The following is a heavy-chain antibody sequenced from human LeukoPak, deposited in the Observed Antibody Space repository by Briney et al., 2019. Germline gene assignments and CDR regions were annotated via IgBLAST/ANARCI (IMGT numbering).Heavy chain of an antibody. CDR1: GFTFSSYG. Sequence: GGSLRLSCAASGFTFSSYGMPWVRQAPGEGLEWVAVIWYDGSNKYYADSVKGRFTISRDNSKNTLYLQMNSLRAEDTAIYYCAKDRGLRDITVTFPDYWGQGALVTVSS. CDR3: AKDRGLRDITVTFPDY. D-gene: IGHD4-17*01. J-gene: IGHJ4*02. V-gene: IGHV3-33*06. CDR2: IWYDGSNK.